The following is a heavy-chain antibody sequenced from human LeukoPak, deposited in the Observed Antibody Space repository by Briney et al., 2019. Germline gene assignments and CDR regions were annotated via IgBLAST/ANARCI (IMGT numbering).Heavy chain of an antibody. CDR2: ISSSSGYT. V-gene: IGHV3-21*01. CDR3: ARVVTNFWYFDL. CDR1: GFTVSSHS. J-gene: IGHJ2*01. Sequence: KAGGSLRLSRAASGFTVSSHSMNWVRQAPGKGLEWVSSISSSSGYTNYADSVKGRFTISRDNAKSSLYLQMNSLRAEDTAVYYCARVVTNFWYFDLWGRGTLGTVSS. D-gene: IGHD2-21*02.